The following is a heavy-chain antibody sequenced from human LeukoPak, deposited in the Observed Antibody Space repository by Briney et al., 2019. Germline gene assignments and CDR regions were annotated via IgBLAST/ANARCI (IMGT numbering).Heavy chain of an antibody. J-gene: IGHJ4*02. V-gene: IGHV4-59*08. CDR1: GASISSDY. CDR2: ISYSGTT. CDR3: ARQLGSRRLFDY. D-gene: IGHD7-27*01. Sequence: SETLSLTCTVSGASISSDYWSWIRQPPGRGLDFIGYISYSGTTSYNPSLKSRVTISVDTSKNQFSLRLSSVTAADTAVYYCARQLGSRRLFDYWGQGFLVTVSS.